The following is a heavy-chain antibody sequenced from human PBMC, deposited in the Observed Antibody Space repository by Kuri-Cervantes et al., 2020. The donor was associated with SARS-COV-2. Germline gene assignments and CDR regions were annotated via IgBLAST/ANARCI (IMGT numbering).Heavy chain of an antibody. CDR3: AKLRGDYGRGY. Sequence: GESLKISCAASGFTFSSYWMSWRHQAPGQGLEWVAVISYDGSNKYYEDSVKGRFPISRDNSKNTLYLQMNSLRAEDTAVYYCAKLRGDYGRGYWGQGTLVTVSS. CDR2: ISYDGSNK. V-gene: IGHV3-30*18. D-gene: IGHD4-17*01. CDR1: GFTFSSYW. J-gene: IGHJ4*02.